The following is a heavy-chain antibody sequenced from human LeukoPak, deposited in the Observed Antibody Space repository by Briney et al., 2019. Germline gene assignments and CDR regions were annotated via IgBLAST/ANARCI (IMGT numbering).Heavy chain of an antibody. CDR2: IFHSGST. CDR3: ARAAFGVVIPRWFDP. V-gene: IGHV4-59*01. CDR1: GGSISSDY. D-gene: IGHD3-3*01. J-gene: IGHJ5*02. Sequence: SETLSLTCTDSGGSISSDYWNWIRQPPGRGLEWIGCIFHSGSTKYNPSLMSRVTISLDTSKNHFSLKVSSVTAADTAVYYCARAAFGVVIPRWFDPWGQGTLVTVSS.